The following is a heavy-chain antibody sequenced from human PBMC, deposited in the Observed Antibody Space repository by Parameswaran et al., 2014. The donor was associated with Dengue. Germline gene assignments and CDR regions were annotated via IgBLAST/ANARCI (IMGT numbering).Heavy chain of an antibody. CDR3: ARGPVGAVATDY. J-gene: IGHJ4*02. CDR2: ISTYNGNT. V-gene: IGHV1-18*01. Sequence: WVRQAPGQGLEWMGWISTYNGNTNYAQKLQGRVTMTTDTSTRTAYMELRSLRSDDTAVYYCARGPVGAVATDYWGQGTLVTVSS. D-gene: IGHD6-19*01.